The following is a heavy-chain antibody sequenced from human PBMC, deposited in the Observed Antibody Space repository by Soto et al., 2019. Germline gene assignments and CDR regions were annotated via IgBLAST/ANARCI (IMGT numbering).Heavy chain of an antibody. CDR3: ASEDRYCSGGSCYYDI. J-gene: IGHJ3*02. D-gene: IGHD2-15*01. CDR1: GYTFTGYY. V-gene: IGHV1-2*02. Sequence: ASVKVSCKASGYTFTGYYMHWVRQAPGQGLEWMGWINPNSGGTNYAQKFQGRVTMTRDTSISTAYMELSRLRSDDTAVYYCASEDRYCSGGSCYYDIWGQGTMVTVSS. CDR2: INPNSGGT.